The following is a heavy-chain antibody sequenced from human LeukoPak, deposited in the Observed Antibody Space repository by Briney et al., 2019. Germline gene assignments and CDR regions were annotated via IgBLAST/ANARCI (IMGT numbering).Heavy chain of an antibody. D-gene: IGHD1-7*01. CDR3: ARGELELRWLSDY. J-gene: IGHJ4*02. V-gene: IGHV3-64D*06. CDR1: GFTFNRFY. Sequence: PGGSLRLSCSASGFTFNRFYLHWVRQAPGKGLEFVSHISSNGATTYYADSVKGRFTISRDNSKNTLYLQMSSLRADDTAVYYCARGELELRWLSDYWGQGTLVTVSS. CDR2: ISSNGATT.